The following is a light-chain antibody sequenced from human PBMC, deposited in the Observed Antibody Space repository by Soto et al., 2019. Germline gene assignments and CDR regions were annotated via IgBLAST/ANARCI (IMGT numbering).Light chain of an antibody. CDR3: QQYGSSPPFT. V-gene: IGKV3-20*01. J-gene: IGKJ3*01. CDR2: GAS. Sequence: MTQSPATVSVSPGESATLSCRASQSVTSTYLAWYQQKPGQAPRLLIYGASTRATGIPDRFSGSGSGTDFTLTISRLEPEDFAVYYCQQYGSSPPFTFGPGTKVDIK. CDR1: QSVTSTY.